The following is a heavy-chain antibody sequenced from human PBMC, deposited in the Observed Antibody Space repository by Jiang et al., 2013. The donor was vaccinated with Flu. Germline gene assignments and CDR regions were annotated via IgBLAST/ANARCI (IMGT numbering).Heavy chain of an antibody. CDR1: GYIFTTYG. J-gene: IGHJ4*02. V-gene: IGHV1-18*01. CDR2: ISAYNGNT. Sequence: GAEVKKPGASVKVSCKASGYIFTTYGISWVRQAPGQGLEWMGWISAYNGNTNYAQNLQGRVTMTTDTSTSTAYMELRSLRSDDTAVYYCARGTPGYRYGYGGVSIDYWGQGTLVIVSS. CDR3: ARGTPGYRYGYGGVSIDY. D-gene: IGHD5-18*01.